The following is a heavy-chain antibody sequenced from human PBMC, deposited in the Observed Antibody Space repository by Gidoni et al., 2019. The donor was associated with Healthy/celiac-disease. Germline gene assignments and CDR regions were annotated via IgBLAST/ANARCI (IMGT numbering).Heavy chain of an antibody. J-gene: IGHJ6*02. V-gene: IGHV3-23*01. CDR3: AKDHYRHSGSPYYYYYGMDV. CDR1: GFTFRRYA. D-gene: IGHD1-26*01. Sequence: EVQLLESGGVLVQPGGSLRRSGAASGFTFRRYALRWVRQAPGKGLEWVSAISGRGGSTYYADSVKGRFTISRDNSKNTLYLQMNSLRAEDTAVYYCAKDHYRHSGSPYYYYYGMDVWGQGTTVTVSS. CDR2: ISGRGGST.